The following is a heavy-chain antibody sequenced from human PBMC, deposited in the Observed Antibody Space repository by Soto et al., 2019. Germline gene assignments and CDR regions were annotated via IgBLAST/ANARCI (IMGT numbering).Heavy chain of an antibody. D-gene: IGHD3-10*01. CDR1: GGSFSCYY. J-gene: IGHJ6*02. Sequence: PSETLSLTCAVYGGSFSCYYWSWIRQPPGKGLEWIGEINHSGSTNYNPSLKSRVTISVDTSKNQFSLKLSSVTAADTAVYYCARGSITMVRGPYYGMDVWGQGTTVTVSS. CDR3: ARGSITMVRGPYYGMDV. V-gene: IGHV4-34*01. CDR2: INHSGST.